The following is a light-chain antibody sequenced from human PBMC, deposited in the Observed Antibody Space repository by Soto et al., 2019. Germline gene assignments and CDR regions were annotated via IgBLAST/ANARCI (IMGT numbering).Light chain of an antibody. J-gene: IGKJ1*01. CDR2: SAS. Sequence: AIQMTQSPSSLSVSVGDTVTITCRASQGIRRDLSWYQQKPGEAPKLLIYSASDLQGAVPSRFRGSGSGTDFTLTISSLQPEDFATYYCLQDFNFPRTFGQGTQVE. CDR3: LQDFNFPRT. V-gene: IGKV1-6*01. CDR1: QGIRRD.